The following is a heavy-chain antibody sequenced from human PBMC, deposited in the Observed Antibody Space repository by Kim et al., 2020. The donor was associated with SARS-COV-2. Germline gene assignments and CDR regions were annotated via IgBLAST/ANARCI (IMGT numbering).Heavy chain of an antibody. J-gene: IGHJ4*02. Sequence: NPSRKSRVTISVDTSKKQFSLKLSSVTAADTAVYYCARRKSGPPKYFFDYWGQGTLVTVSS. CDR3: ARRKSGPPKYFFDY. D-gene: IGHD3-3*01. V-gene: IGHV4-34*01.